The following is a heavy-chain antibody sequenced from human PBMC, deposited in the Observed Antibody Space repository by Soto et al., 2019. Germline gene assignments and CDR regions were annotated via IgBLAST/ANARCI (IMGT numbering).Heavy chain of an antibody. D-gene: IGHD4-17*01. J-gene: IGHJ2*01. Sequence: QLQLQESGPGLVKLSETLSLTCTVSGGSISSSSYYWGWIRQPPGKGLEWIGSIYYSGRTYYNPSLNSRVTISVDTSRTQFSLKLSSVTAADTAVYYCARKPYSGDYEGYWYCALWGRGTLVTVSS. CDR2: IYYSGRT. V-gene: IGHV4-39*01. CDR1: GGSISSSSYY. CDR3: ARKPYSGDYEGYWYCAL.